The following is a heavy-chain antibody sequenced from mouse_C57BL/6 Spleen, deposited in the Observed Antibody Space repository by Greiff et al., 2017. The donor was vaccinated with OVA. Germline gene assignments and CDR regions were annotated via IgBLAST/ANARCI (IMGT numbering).Heavy chain of an antibody. Sequence: VQLQQSGPELVQPGASVKISCKASGYTFTDYYMNWVKQSHGKSLEWIGDINPKNGGNSSNQKFKGKATLTVDRYYSTAYMELRSLTSEDSAVYYCAITTVVATGFAYWGQGTLVTVSA. D-gene: IGHD1-1*01. CDR2: INPKNGGN. CDR3: AITTVVATGFAY. CDR1: GYTFTDYY. V-gene: IGHV1-26*01. J-gene: IGHJ3*01.